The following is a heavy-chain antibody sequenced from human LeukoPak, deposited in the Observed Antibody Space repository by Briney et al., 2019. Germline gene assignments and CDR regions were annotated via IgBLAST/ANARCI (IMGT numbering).Heavy chain of an antibody. D-gene: IGHD3-3*01. CDR2: ISSSGSTI. Sequence: GGSLRLSCAASGFTFSDYYMSWIRQAPGKGLEWVSYISSSGSTIYYADSVKSRFTISRDNAKNSLYLQMNSLRAEDTAVYYCARVTYYDSPVKGYYYMDVWGKGTTVTVSS. J-gene: IGHJ6*03. V-gene: IGHV3-11*04. CDR3: ARVTYYDSPVKGYYYMDV. CDR1: GFTFSDYY.